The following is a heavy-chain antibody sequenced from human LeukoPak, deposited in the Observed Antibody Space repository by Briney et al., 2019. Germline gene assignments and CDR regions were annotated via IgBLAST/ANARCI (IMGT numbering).Heavy chain of an antibody. CDR3: ARTGRLQYGDYVAFDY. Sequence: GGSLRLSCATSGFTFSRHSMNWVRQAPGKGLEWVSYISTSRSTIYYADSVKGRFSISRDNVKNSLDLQMNSLRAEDTAVYYCARTGRLQYGDYVAFDYWGQGTLVTVSS. CDR1: GFTFSRHS. V-gene: IGHV3-48*01. D-gene: IGHD4-17*01. J-gene: IGHJ4*02. CDR2: ISTSRSTI.